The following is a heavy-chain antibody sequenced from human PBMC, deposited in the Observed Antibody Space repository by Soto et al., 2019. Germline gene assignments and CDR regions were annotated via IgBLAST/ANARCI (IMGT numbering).Heavy chain of an antibody. CDR1: GFTFSIYA. D-gene: IGHD2-15*01. CDR2: ISGSGGST. CDR3: AKDPDCSGGSCTSYYYGMDV. Sequence: GGSLRLSCAASGFTFSIYAMSWVRQAPGNGLEWGSAISGSGGSTYYSDSVKGRFTISRDNSKNTLYLQMNSLRAEDTAVYYCAKDPDCSGGSCTSYYYGMDVWGQGTTVTVSS. J-gene: IGHJ6*02. V-gene: IGHV3-23*01.